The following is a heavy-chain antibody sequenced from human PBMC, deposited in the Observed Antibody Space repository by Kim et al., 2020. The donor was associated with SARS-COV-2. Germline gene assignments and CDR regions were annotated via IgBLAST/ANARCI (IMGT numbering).Heavy chain of an antibody. CDR1: GYSFTSYW. D-gene: IGHD3-3*01. Sequence: GESLKISCKGSGYSFTSYWIGWVRQMPGKVLEWMGIIYPGDSDTRYSPSFQGQVTISADKSISTAYLQWSSLKASDTAMYYCARMYYDFWSGKPNYGMDVWGQGTTVTVSS. CDR3: ARMYYDFWSGKPNYGMDV. CDR2: IYPGDSDT. J-gene: IGHJ6*02. V-gene: IGHV5-51*01.